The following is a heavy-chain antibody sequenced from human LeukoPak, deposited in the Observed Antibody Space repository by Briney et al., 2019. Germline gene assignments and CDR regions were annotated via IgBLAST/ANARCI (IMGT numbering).Heavy chain of an antibody. CDR2: ISGSSSYI. CDR3: ARQNGYSTGWSDY. CDR1: GFTFSSYG. V-gene: IGHV3-21*01. D-gene: IGHD6-19*01. Sequence: GGTLRLSCAASGFTFSSYGMSWVRQAPGKGLEWVACISGSSSYIYYADSLKGRFTISRDNAKNSMYLQMNSLTAEDTAVYYCARQNGYSTGWSDYWGQGTLVTVSS. J-gene: IGHJ4*02.